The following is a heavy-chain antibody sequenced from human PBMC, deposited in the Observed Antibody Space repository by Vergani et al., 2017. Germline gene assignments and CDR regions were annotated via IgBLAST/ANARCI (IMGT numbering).Heavy chain of an antibody. CDR3: ASQYYDFWSGRD. J-gene: IGHJ1*01. CDR1: GFTFRNYA. V-gene: IGHV3-23*01. Sequence: EVQLLESGGGLAQPGGSLRLSCAASGFTFRNYAMTWVRQAPGKGLEWVSIISDNGGTTYYADSVKGRFTISRDDSKNSLYLQMNSLRAEDTAVYYCASQYYDFWSGRDWGQGTLATVSS. CDR2: ISDNGGTT. D-gene: IGHD3-3*01.